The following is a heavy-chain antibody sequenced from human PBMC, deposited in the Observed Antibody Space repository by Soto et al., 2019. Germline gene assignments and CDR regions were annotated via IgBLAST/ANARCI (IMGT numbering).Heavy chain of an antibody. CDR2: INPDNCNT. J-gene: IGHJ2*01. Sequence: QAQLVQSGAEVKKPGASVRVSCTTSGYTFTAYHIHWLRQAPGQRLEWLGWINPDNCNTKYSQNFWGRVTITRDTSASTAHMELSSLRPEDTAIYYCTREEYCTGGTCYRYFGLWGRGTRVTVSS. CDR3: TREEYCTGGTCYRYFGL. CDR1: GYTFTAYH. V-gene: IGHV1-3*01. D-gene: IGHD2-15*01.